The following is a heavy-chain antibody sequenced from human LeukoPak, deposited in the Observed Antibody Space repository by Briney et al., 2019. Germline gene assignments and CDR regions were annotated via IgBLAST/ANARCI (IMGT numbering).Heavy chain of an antibody. D-gene: IGHD3-10*02. CDR1: GFTFSSYW. V-gene: IGHV3-7*04. J-gene: IGHJ5*01. CDR2: IEQDGSEK. Sequence: QPGGSLRLSCAASGFTFSSYWMSWVRQAPGKGLEWVANIEQDGSEKYYEDSVKGRFTISRDNAKNSLYLQMNSLRAEDTAVYYCARGRPHVVLPWASYNRFDSWGQGTLVTVSS. CDR3: ARGRPHVVLPWASYNRFDS.